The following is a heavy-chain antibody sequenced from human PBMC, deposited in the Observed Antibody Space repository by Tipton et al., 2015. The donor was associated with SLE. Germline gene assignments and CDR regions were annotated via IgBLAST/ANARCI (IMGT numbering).Heavy chain of an antibody. CDR3: ARGNYDFRGRTFDI. CDR2: IYTSGSTSGST. J-gene: IGHJ3*02. Sequence: TLSLTCTVSGGSIRNYYWSWIRQPAGKGLEWIGRIYTSGSTSGSTNYNPSLKSRLTISVETSKNQFSLKLTSVTAADTAVYYCARGNYDFRGRTFDIWGQGTMVTVSS. CDR1: GGSIRNYY. D-gene: IGHD3-3*01. V-gene: IGHV4-4*07.